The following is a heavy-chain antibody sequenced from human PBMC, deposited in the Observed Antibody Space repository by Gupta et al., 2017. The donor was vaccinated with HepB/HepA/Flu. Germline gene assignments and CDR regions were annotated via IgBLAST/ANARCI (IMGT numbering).Heavy chain of an antibody. V-gene: IGHV4-34*02. J-gene: IGHJ6*03. Sequence: QVQLQPWGAGLLTPSETLSISCAFCGGSFSGYYWSWIRQPPGKGLEWIGELIHSGSTNYNPSLKSRVTISADTSKNQCSLKLSSVTAADTAVYYCARRAYYTWYMDVWDKGTTVTVSS. CDR3: ARRAYYTWYMDV. CDR2: LIHSGST. CDR1: GGSFSGYY. D-gene: IGHD4/OR15-4a*01.